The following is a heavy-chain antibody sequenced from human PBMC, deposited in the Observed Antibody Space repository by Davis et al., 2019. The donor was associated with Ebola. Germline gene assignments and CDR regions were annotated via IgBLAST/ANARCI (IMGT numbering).Heavy chain of an antibody. V-gene: IGHV3-7*01. D-gene: IGHD3-16*01. J-gene: IGHJ4*02. Sequence: GESLKISCAASGFIFSSYVMSWVRQAPGKGLEWVANIKQDGSEKYYVDSVKGRFTISRDNAKNSLYLQMNSLRAEDTAVYYCARALGGEDDWGQGTLVTVSS. CDR1: GFIFSSYV. CDR3: ARALGGEDD. CDR2: IKQDGSEK.